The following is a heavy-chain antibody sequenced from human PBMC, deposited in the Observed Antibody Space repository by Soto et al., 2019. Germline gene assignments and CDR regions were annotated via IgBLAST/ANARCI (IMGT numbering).Heavy chain of an antibody. Sequence: HPGGSLRLSCAASGFTFSSYAMHWVRQAPGKGVEWVAVISYDGSNKYYADSVKGRFTISRDNSKNTLYLQMNSLRAEDTAVYYCAKGGRLAYFDYWGQGTLVTVSS. CDR3: AKGGRLAYFDY. J-gene: IGHJ4*02. CDR2: ISYDGSNK. V-gene: IGHV3-30-3*01. D-gene: IGHD3-16*01. CDR1: GFTFSSYA.